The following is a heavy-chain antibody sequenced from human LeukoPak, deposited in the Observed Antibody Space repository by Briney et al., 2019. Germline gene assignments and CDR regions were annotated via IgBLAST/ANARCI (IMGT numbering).Heavy chain of an antibody. Sequence: PGGSLRLSCTTSGFNFNYYFMAWVRQAPGKGLEWLATIDKDGSGTEYIDSVRGRFTISRDNTKKSIYLQMSSLSADDTAVYFCATGYWYRHDYWGQGILVTVSS. J-gene: IGHJ4*01. CDR2: IDKDGSGT. CDR1: GFNFNYYF. V-gene: IGHV3-7*01. CDR3: ATGYWYRHDY. D-gene: IGHD6-13*01.